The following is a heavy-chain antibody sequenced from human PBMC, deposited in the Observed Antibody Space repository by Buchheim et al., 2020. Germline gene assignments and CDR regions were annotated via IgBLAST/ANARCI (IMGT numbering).Heavy chain of an antibody. Sequence: QVQLVESGGGVVQPGRSLRLSCAASGFTFSSYGMHWVRQAPGKGLEWVAVISYDGSNKYYADSVKGRFTISRDNSKNTLYLQMNSLRAEDTAVYYCATHEIYGDYVRGMDVWGQGTT. D-gene: IGHD4-17*01. CDR1: GFTFSSYG. J-gene: IGHJ6*02. CDR3: ATHEIYGDYVRGMDV. CDR2: ISYDGSNK. V-gene: IGHV3-30*03.